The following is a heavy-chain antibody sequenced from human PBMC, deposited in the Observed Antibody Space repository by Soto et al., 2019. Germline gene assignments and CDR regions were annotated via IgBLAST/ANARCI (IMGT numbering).Heavy chain of an antibody. V-gene: IGHV3-7*01. CDR3: ASTVGTSHDAFDI. CDR2: IKTDGSEE. Sequence: EVHLVESGGGLVQPGGSLRLSCAASGFTFRDYWMTWVRQAPGKGLEWVANIKTDGSEEIYVDSVRGRFTISRDNAKNSVYLQMNSLRADDTAVYYCASTVGTSHDAFDIWGQGTMVTVSS. J-gene: IGHJ3*02. CDR1: GFTFRDYW. D-gene: IGHD1-26*01.